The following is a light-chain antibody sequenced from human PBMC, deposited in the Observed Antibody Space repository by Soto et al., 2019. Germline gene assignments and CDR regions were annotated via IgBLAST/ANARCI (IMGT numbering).Light chain of an antibody. Sequence: DIPMTQSPSSLSASVGDRVTITCRASQGISNYVVWYQQKQGKVPKLLIYAASTLQSGVPSRFGGSGSGTDFPLTISSLQPEDVATYYCQNYNGAPWTFGQGTKVEIK. CDR1: QGISNY. V-gene: IGKV1-27*01. CDR3: QNYNGAPWT. CDR2: AAS. J-gene: IGKJ1*01.